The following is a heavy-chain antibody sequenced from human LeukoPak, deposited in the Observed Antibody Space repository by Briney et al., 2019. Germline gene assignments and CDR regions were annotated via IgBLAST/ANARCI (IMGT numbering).Heavy chain of an antibody. J-gene: IGHJ4*02. CDR1: GGSIRRTSYY. CDR2: IYHNGNT. V-gene: IGHV4-39*07. Sequence: SETLSLTCIVSGGSIRRTSYYWDWIRQPPGKGLEGIGGIYHNGNTYYNPSLQSRVTISVDTSKNQFSLKLSSVTAADTAVYYCARHTWQWLPFDDWGQGTQVTISS. CDR3: ARHTWQWLPFDD. D-gene: IGHD5-12*01.